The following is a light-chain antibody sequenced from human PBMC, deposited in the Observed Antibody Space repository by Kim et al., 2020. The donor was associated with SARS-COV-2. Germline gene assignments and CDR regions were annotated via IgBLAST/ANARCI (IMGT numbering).Light chain of an antibody. V-gene: IGLV1-51*01. CDR2: DNN. Sequence: QSVLTQPPSMSAAPGQKVTISCSGSSSNIGNNYVSWYQHLPGTVPKLLIYDNNKRPSGIPDRFSGSKSGTSATLGITGLQTGDEADYYCVTWDGSLSSVPFGGGTQLTVL. J-gene: IGLJ2*01. CDR1: SSNIGNNY. CDR3: VTWDGSLSSVP.